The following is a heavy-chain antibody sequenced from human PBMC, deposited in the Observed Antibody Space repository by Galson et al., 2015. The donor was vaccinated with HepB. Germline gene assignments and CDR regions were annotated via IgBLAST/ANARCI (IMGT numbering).Heavy chain of an antibody. V-gene: IGHV1-2*02. J-gene: IGHJ6*02. Sequence: SVKVSCKASGYTFTGYYMHWVRQAPGQGLEWMGWINPNSGGTNYAQKFQGRVTMTRDTSISTAYMELSRLRSDDTAVYYCAREDSSGWYGLAYYYYGMDVWGQGTTVTVSS. CDR3: AREDSSGWYGLAYYYYGMDV. D-gene: IGHD6-19*01. CDR1: GYTFTGYY. CDR2: INPNSGGT.